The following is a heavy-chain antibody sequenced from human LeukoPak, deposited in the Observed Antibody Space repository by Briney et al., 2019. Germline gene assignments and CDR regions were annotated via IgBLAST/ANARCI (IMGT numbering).Heavy chain of an antibody. CDR1: GYTFTGYY. V-gene: IGHV1-2*02. J-gene: IGHJ4*02. CDR2: INPNSGGT. D-gene: IGHD3-22*01. Sequence: GASVKVSCKASGYTFTGYYVHWVRQAPGQGLEWMGWINPNSGGTTYAQKFQGSRLTLTRDTSTSTVYMELSSLRSEDTAVYYCARGRGVHDSHTYDYFDYWGQGSLVTVSS. CDR3: ARGRGVHDSHTYDYFDY.